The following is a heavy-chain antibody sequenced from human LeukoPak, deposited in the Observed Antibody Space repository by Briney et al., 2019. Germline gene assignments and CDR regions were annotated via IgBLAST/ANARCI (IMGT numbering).Heavy chain of an antibody. J-gene: IGHJ6*02. Sequence: GGSLRLSCAASGFTFSSYAMSWVRQAPGKGLEWVSSISSSSSYIYYADSVKGRFTISRDNAKNSLYLQMNSLRAEDTAVYYCARDVRAIAARPGYYYYGMDVWGQGTTVTVSS. CDR2: ISSSSSYI. CDR1: GFTFSSYA. V-gene: IGHV3-21*01. CDR3: ARDVRAIAARPGYYYYGMDV. D-gene: IGHD6-6*01.